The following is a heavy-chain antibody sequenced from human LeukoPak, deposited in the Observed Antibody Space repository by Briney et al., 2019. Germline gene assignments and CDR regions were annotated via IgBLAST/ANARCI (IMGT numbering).Heavy chain of an antibody. Sequence: PGGSLRLSCAASGFTLSSYAMRWVRQAPGKGLEWVSGISGSGGSTSYADSVKGRFTVSRDNSKNTLYLQMNSLRAEDTAVYYCAKASLLRFLEWFGGNWFDPWGQGTLVTVSS. CDR3: AKASLLRFLEWFGGNWFDP. CDR2: ISGSGGST. J-gene: IGHJ5*02. V-gene: IGHV3-23*01. D-gene: IGHD3-3*01. CDR1: GFTLSSYA.